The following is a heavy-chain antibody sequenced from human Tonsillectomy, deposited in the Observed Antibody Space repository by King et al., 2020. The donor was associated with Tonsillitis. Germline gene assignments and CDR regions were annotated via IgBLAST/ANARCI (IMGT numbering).Heavy chain of an antibody. V-gene: IGHV4-39*01. CDR1: GGSISSYDHY. D-gene: IGHD1-26*01. Sequence: LQLQESGPGVVKPSETLSLTCTVSGGSISSYDHYWAWIRQPPGTGLEWIGDMYSSGTVFYNPSPKSRVTISGGTSENRFSLKLISVTAADTAVYFCARYVSGRFDYWGQGALVTVSS. CDR3: ARYVSGRFDY. J-gene: IGHJ4*02. CDR2: MYSSGTV.